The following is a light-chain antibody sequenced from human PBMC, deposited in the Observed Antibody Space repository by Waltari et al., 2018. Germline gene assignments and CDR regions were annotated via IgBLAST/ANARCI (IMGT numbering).Light chain of an antibody. V-gene: IGLV1-47*01. CDR3: ASWDDDVSGVV. Sequence: QSVLTQPPSASGSPGQRVSISCSGSGSTIGGNSVYWYQQFPGSAPKVLLYKTNQRPSGVPDRFSGSKSGTSGSLSISGLRSEDEAEYYCASWDDDVSGVVFGGGTKLTVL. CDR2: KTN. CDR1: GSTIGGNS. J-gene: IGLJ2*01.